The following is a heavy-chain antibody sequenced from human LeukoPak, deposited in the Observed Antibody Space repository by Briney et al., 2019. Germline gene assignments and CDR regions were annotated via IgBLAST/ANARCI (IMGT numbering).Heavy chain of an antibody. Sequence: GRSLRLSCAASGFTFSDYYMSWIRQAPGKGLEWVSYISSSGSTIYYADSVKGRFTISRDNAKNSLYLEMNSLRVEDTAIYYCARDRDWSFDYWGQGTLVTVSS. J-gene: IGHJ4*02. V-gene: IGHV3-11*04. D-gene: IGHD3/OR15-3a*01. CDR1: GFTFSDYY. CDR3: ARDRDWSFDY. CDR2: ISSSGSTI.